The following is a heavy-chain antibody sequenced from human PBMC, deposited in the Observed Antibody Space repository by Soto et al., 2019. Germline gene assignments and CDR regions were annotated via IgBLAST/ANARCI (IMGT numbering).Heavy chain of an antibody. V-gene: IGHV3-74*01. Sequence: VQLVESGGGLVQPGGSLRLSCAASGFNFGNNWMHWVRQAPGKGLEWVSRMNSDGRTTNYADSVKGRFTVSRDNAKNTLYLQMNSRRAEDPAVYYCETAEVDYWGPGTMVTVSS. CDR2: MNSDGRTT. CDR1: GFNFGNNW. J-gene: IGHJ4*02. CDR3: ETAEVDY.